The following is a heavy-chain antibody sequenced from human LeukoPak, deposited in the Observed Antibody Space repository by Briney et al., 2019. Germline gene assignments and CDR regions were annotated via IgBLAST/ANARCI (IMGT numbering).Heavy chain of an antibody. CDR1: GFTFSSYS. J-gene: IGHJ4*02. CDR2: ISSSSSYI. V-gene: IGHV3-21*01. D-gene: IGHD3-9*01. Sequence: GGSLRLSCAASGFTFSSYSMNWVRQAPGKGLEWVSSISSSSSYIYYADSVKGRFTISRDNAKNSLYLQMNSLRAEDTAVYYRARGNEGDILTGYSDYWGQGTLVTVSS. CDR3: ARGNEGDILTGYSDY.